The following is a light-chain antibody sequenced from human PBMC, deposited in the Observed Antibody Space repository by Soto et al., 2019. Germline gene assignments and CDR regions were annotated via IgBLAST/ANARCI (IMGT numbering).Light chain of an antibody. CDR2: LSSDGSH. J-gene: IGLJ1*01. CDR1: SGHSSYA. V-gene: IGLV4-69*01. CDR3: QTWGTGIHV. Sequence: QPVLTQSPSASASLGASVKLTCTLSSGHSSYAIAWHQQQPEKGPRYLMKLSSDGSHSKGDGIPDRFSGSSSGAERYLIISSLQSEDEADYYCQTWGTGIHVFGTGTKVTVL.